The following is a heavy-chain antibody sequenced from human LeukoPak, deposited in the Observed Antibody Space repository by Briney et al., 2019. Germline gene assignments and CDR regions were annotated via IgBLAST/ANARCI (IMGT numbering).Heavy chain of an antibody. CDR2: IYHSGST. D-gene: IGHD2-8*01. CDR3: VGMLYANTVDHHFEY. Sequence: SETLSLTCIVSGYSISSGCYWGWIRQPPGKGLEWIGSIYHSGSTHYNPSLKSRVTISVGTSKNQFSLKLSSVTAADTAVYYCVGMLYANTVDHHFEYWGQGTLVTVSS. V-gene: IGHV4-38-2*02. J-gene: IGHJ4*02. CDR1: GYSISSGCY.